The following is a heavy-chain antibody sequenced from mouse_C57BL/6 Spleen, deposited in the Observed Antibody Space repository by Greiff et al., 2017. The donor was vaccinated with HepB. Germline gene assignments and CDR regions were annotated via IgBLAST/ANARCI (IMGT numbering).Heavy chain of an antibody. Sequence: VHVKQSGTVLARPGASVKMSCKTSGYTFTSYWMHWVKQRPGQGLEWIGAIYPGNSDTSYNQKFKGKAKLTAVTSASTAYMELSSLTNEDSAVYYCTRDYGVHYYAMDYWGQGTSVTVSS. V-gene: IGHV1-5*01. CDR3: TRDYGVHYYAMDY. CDR2: IYPGNSDT. J-gene: IGHJ4*01. CDR1: GYTFTSYW. D-gene: IGHD2-4*01.